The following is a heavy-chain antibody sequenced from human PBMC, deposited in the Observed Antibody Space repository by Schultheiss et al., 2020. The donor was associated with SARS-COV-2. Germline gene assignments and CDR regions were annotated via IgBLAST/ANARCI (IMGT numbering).Heavy chain of an antibody. CDR2: ISSNGGST. CDR3: AKGGWLEY. D-gene: IGHD3-9*01. Sequence: GGSLRLSCAASGFTFSSYAMHWVRQAPGKGLEYVSAISSNGGSTYYANSVKGRFTISRDNSKNTLYLQMGSLRAEDMAVYYCAKGGWLEYWGQGTLVTVSS. CDR1: GFTFSSYA. V-gene: IGHV3-64*01. J-gene: IGHJ4*02.